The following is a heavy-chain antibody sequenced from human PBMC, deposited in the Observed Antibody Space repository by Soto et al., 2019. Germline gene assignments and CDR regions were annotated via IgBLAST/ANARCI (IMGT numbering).Heavy chain of an antibody. D-gene: IGHD6-13*01. CDR3: ARGQQLVLLDNWFDP. J-gene: IGHJ5*02. CDR2: INTNTGNP. Sequence: QVQLVQSGSELKKPGASVKVSCKASGYTFTNYVMNWVRQAPGQGLEWMGWINTNTGNPTYAQGFTGRFVFSLDTSVSTAFLQISSLKAEDTAVYYCARGQQLVLLDNWFDPWGQGTLVTVSS. V-gene: IGHV7-4-1*02. CDR1: GYTFTNYV.